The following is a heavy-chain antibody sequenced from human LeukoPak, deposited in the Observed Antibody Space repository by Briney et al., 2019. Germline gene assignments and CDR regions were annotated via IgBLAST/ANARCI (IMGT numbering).Heavy chain of an antibody. J-gene: IGHJ4*02. CDR1: GGSVTSGSYY. CDR2: VYYSGST. CDR3: ARVHSAYSSSWHYFDY. V-gene: IGHV4-61*01. Sequence: QPSETLSLTCSVSGGSVTSGSYYWSWIRQPPGKGLEWIGYVYYSGSTNYNPSLKSRVTISVDTSKNQFSLKLTAATAADTAVYYCARVHSAYSSSWHYFDYWGQGTLVTVSS. D-gene: IGHD6-13*01.